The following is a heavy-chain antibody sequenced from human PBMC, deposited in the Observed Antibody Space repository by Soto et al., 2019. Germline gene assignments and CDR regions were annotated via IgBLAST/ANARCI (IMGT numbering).Heavy chain of an antibody. V-gene: IGHV1-2*04. CDR2: INPNSGGT. J-gene: IGHJ4*02. Sequence: ASVKVSCKASGYTFTGYYMHWVRQAPGQGLEWMGWINPNSGGTNYAQKFQGWVTMTRDTSISTAYMELSRLRSDETAVYYCARGREPIYYDSSGYSNHFDYWGQGTLVTVSS. D-gene: IGHD3-22*01. CDR1: GYTFTGYY. CDR3: ARGREPIYYDSSGYSNHFDY.